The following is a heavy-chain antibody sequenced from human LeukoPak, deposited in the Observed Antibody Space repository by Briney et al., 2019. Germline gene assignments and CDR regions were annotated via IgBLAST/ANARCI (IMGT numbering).Heavy chain of an antibody. CDR2: IYYSGST. V-gene: IGHV4-59*01. Sequence: PSETLSLTCTVSGGSISSYYWSWIRQPPGKGLEWIGYIYYSGSTNYDPSLKSRVTISVDTSKNQFSLKLSSVTAADTAVYYCARGQYSSPFFDYWGQGTLVTVSS. CDR3: ARGQYSSPFFDY. J-gene: IGHJ4*02. CDR1: GGSISSYY. D-gene: IGHD6-6*01.